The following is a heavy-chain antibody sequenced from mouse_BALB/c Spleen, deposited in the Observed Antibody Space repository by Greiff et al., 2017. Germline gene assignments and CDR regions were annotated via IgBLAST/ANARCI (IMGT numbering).Heavy chain of an antibody. CDR2: ILPGSGST. D-gene: IGHD2-1*01. Sequence: QVQLQQSGAELMKPGASVKISCKATGYTFSSYWIEWVKQRPGHGLEWIGEILPGSGSTNYNEKFKGKATFTADTSSNTAYMQLSSLTSEDSAVYYCARDGNYGWFAYWGQGTLVTVSA. CDR1: GYTFSSYW. V-gene: IGHV1-9*01. CDR3: ARDGNYGWFAY. J-gene: IGHJ3*01.